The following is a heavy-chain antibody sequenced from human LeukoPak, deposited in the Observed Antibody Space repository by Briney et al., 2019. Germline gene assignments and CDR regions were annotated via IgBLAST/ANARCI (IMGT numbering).Heavy chain of an antibody. V-gene: IGHV1-46*01. CDR3: ARSVVPAASLDY. J-gene: IGHJ4*02. D-gene: IGHD2-2*01. Sequence: ASVKVSCKASGYTFTSYYMHWVRQAPGQGLEWMGIINPSGGSTSYAQKFQGRVTMTRDTPTSTVYMELSSLRSEDTAVYYCARSVVPAASLDYWGQGTLVTVSS. CDR2: INPSGGST. CDR1: GYTFTSYY.